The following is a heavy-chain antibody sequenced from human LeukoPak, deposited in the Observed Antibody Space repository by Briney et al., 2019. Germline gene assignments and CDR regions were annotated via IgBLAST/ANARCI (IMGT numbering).Heavy chain of an antibody. Sequence: SVKVSCMASGGTYSSYAISWVRQAPGQGLEWMGGIIPIFGTANYAQKFQGRVTITTDESTSTAYMELSSLRSEDTAVYYCARDVTGTTSRFDYWGQGTLVTVSS. J-gene: IGHJ4*02. D-gene: IGHD1-7*01. CDR1: GGTYSSYA. CDR3: ARDVTGTTSRFDY. CDR2: IIPIFGTA. V-gene: IGHV1-69*05.